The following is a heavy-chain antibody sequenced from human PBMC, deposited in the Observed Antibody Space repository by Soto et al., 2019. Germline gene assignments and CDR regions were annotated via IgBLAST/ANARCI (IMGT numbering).Heavy chain of an antibody. J-gene: IGHJ4*02. CDR2: ISYDGSNK. Sequence: PGSSLGLSCAASGFTFSSYGMHCVLQAPGKGLEWVAVISYDGSNKYYADSVKCRFTISRDNSKNTLYLQMNSLRAEDTAVYYCAQTRPGYSSCGRIYDYWGQGALVTVSS. V-gene: IGHV3-30*18. D-gene: IGHD6-19*01. CDR1: GFTFSSYG. CDR3: AQTRPGYSSCGRIYDY.